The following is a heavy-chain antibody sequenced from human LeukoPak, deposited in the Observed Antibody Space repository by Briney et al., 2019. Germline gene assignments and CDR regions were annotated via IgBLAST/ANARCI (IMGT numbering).Heavy chain of an antibody. J-gene: IGHJ5*02. V-gene: IGHV4-31*03. CDR2: IYYSGTT. D-gene: IGHD1-14*01. CDR1: GDSIRSGGHF. Sequence: SETLFLTCTVSGDSIRSGGHFWSWIRQHPEKGLEWIGYIYYSGTTKYNPSLKSRVTISVDTSTNQFSLKLTSVTAADTAVYYCARETITEGDCFDPWGQGILVTVSS. CDR3: ARETITEGDCFDP.